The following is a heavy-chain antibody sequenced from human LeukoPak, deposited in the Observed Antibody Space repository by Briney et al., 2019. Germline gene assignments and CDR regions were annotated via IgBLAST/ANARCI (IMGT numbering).Heavy chain of an antibody. CDR1: GGSISSGGYS. D-gene: IGHD3-10*01. CDR2: IYHSGST. Sequence: SETLSLTCAVSGGSISSGGYSWSWIRQPPGKGLEWIGYIYHSGSTYCNPSLKSRVTMSVDRSKNQFSLKLSSVTAADTAVYYCASSSYYGSGSSIDYWGQGTLVTVSS. CDR3: ASSSYYGSGSSIDY. J-gene: IGHJ4*02. V-gene: IGHV4-30-2*01.